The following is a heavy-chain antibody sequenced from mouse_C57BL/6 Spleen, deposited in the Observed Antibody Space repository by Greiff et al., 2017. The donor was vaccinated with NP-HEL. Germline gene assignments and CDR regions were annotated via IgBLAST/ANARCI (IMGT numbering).Heavy chain of an antibody. CDR2: IDPSDSYT. CDR3: ARYDQGAMDY. Sequence: QVQLQQPGAELVKPGASVKLSCKASGYTFTSYWMQWVKQRPGQGLEWIGEIDPSDSYTNYNQKFKGKATLTVDTSSSTAYMQLSSLTSEDSAVYYCARYDQGAMDYWGQGTSVTVSS. D-gene: IGHD2-3*01. V-gene: IGHV1-50*01. CDR1: GYTFTSYW. J-gene: IGHJ4*01.